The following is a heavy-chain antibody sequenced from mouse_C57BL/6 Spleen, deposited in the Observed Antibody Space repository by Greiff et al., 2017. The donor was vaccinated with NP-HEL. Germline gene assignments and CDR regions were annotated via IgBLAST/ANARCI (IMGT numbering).Heavy chain of an antibody. CDR2: ISDGGSYT. Sequence: EVMLVESGGGLVKPGGSLKLSCAASGFTFSSYAMSWVRQTPEKRLEWVATISDGGSYTYYPDNVKGRFTISRDNAKNNLYLQMSHLKSEDTAMYYCARDEDYGPGGFAYWGQGTLVTVSA. D-gene: IGHD1-1*02. J-gene: IGHJ3*01. V-gene: IGHV5-4*01. CDR3: ARDEDYGPGGFAY. CDR1: GFTFSSYA.